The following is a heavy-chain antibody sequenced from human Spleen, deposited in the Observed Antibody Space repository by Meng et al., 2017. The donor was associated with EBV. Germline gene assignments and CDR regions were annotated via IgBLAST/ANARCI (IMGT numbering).Heavy chain of an antibody. V-gene: IGHV4-4*02. CDR3: ARAGYHRPASEY. D-gene: IGHD2-15*01. CDR2: IHHSGGT. CDR1: RGFITSGDW. Sequence: QWQLRGSGPGLVWPSGTLSLTCAVSRGFITSGDWWSWVRQSPGKGLEWIGEIHHSGGTSYNPSLKSRVTISLDMSKDQFSLRLSSVTAADTAVYYCARAGYHRPASEYWGQGTLVTVSS. J-gene: IGHJ4*02.